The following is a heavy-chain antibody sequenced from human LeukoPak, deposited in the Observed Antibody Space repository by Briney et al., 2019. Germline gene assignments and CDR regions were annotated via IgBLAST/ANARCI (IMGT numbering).Heavy chain of an antibody. CDR1: GGSISSFY. D-gene: IGHD5-18*01. Sequence: SETLSLTCTVSGGSISSFYWSWIRQPPGKGLEWIGRIYTSGSTNYNPSLKSRVTMSVDTSKNQFSLKLSSVTAADTAVYYCARGKVDTAMVIYYYYMDVWGKGTTVTVSS. CDR2: IYTSGST. V-gene: IGHV4-4*07. CDR3: ARGKVDTAMVIYYYYMDV. J-gene: IGHJ6*03.